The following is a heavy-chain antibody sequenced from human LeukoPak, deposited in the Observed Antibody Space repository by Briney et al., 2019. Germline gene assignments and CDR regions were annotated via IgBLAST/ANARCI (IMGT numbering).Heavy chain of an antibody. J-gene: IGHJ5*02. V-gene: IGHV4-39*07. Sequence: PSETLSLTCTVSGGSISSSSYYWGWIRQPPGKGLEWIGSIYYSGSTYYNPSLKSRVTISVDTSKNQFSLKLSSVTAADTAVYYCARASKVYAIDWFDPWGQGTLVTVSS. D-gene: IGHD2-8*01. CDR2: IYYSGST. CDR3: ARASKVYAIDWFDP. CDR1: GGSISSSSYY.